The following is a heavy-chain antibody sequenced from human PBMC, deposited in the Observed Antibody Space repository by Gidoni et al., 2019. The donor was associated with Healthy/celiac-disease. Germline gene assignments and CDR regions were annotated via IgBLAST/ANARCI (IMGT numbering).Heavy chain of an antibody. J-gene: IGHJ4*02. D-gene: IGHD3-9*01. CDR2: ISAYNGNT. V-gene: IGHV1-18*01. Sequence: QVQLVQSGAEVKKPGASVKVSCKASGYTFTSYGISWVRQAPGQGLEWMGWISAYNGNTNYAQKLQGRVTMTTDTSTSTAYMELRSLRSDDTAVYYCARDYDILTGKSSRNSALGYWGQGTLVTVSS. CDR1: GYTFTSYG. CDR3: ARDYDILTGKSSRNSALGY.